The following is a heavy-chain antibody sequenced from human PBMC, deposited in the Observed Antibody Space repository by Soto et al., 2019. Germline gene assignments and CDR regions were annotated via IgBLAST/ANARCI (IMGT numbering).Heavy chain of an antibody. D-gene: IGHD2-21*02. CDR3: ARRRYCGADCDSQYDYGMDI. CDR1: GDTFSSYT. J-gene: IGHJ6*04. V-gene: IGHV1-69*02. Sequence: QVQLVQSGAELKKPGSSVKVSCRSGGDTFSSYTVSWVRQAPGQGLEWMGRVIPVLGVTNYARKFQGRVSITAEKSTSTAYLELRSLTSGNSGVYYCARRRYCGADCDSQYDYGMDIWGKGTAVTVSA. CDR2: VIPVLGVT.